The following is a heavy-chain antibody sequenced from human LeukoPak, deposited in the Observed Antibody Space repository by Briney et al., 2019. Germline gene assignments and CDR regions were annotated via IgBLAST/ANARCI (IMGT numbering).Heavy chain of an antibody. CDR2: IYTSGST. V-gene: IGHV4-61*02. CDR1: GGSISSGSYY. D-gene: IGHD3-16*01. CDR3: ARRGLNRQNFDY. Sequence: PSETLSLTCTVSGGSISSGSYYWSWIRQPAGKGLEWIGRIYTSGSTNYNPSLKSRVTISVDTSKNQFSLKLSSVTAADTAVYYCARRGLNRQNFDYWGQGTLVTVSP. J-gene: IGHJ4*02.